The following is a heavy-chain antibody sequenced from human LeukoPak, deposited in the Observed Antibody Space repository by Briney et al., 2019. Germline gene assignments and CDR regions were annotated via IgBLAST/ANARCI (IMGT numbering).Heavy chain of an antibody. V-gene: IGHV3-74*01. CDR1: GLSFSAYK. CDR3: VVGGSPGY. Sequence: GGSLRLSCAASGLSFSAYKMHWVRQAPRKGLVWVSRISTDGYTTDYADFVQGRFTAPRDNTKNTWSLEMNSLRAEDTAVYYCVVGGSPGYWGQGTLVTVSS. CDR2: ISTDGYTT. D-gene: IGHD2-15*01. J-gene: IGHJ4*02.